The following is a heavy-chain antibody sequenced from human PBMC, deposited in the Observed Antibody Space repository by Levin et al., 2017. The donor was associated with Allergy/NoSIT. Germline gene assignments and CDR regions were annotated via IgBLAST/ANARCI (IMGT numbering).Heavy chain of an antibody. D-gene: IGHD3-3*01. V-gene: IGHV1-69*13. Sequence: ASVKVSCKASGGTFSSYAISWVRQAPGQGLEWMGGIIPIFGTANYAQKFQGRVTITADESTSTAYMELSSLRSEDTAVYYCARAPSRGYDFWSGYYVRWFDPWGQGTLVTVSS. CDR1: GGTFSSYA. CDR3: ARAPSRGYDFWSGYYVRWFDP. J-gene: IGHJ5*02. CDR2: IIPIFGTA.